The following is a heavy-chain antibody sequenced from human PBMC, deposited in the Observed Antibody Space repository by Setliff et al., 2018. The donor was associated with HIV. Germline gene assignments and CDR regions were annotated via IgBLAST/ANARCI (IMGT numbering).Heavy chain of an antibody. CDR2: INAGNGNT. CDR1: GYTFTSYA. J-gene: IGHJ4*02. D-gene: IGHD2-2*01. V-gene: IGHV1-3*01. CDR3: ARKPTGSPSDY. Sequence: ASVKVSCKASGYTFTSYAMHWVRQAPGQRLEWMGWINAGNGNTKYPQEFQGRVTITRDTSASTAYMELRSLRSDDTALYYCARKPTGSPSDYWGQGTLVTVSS.